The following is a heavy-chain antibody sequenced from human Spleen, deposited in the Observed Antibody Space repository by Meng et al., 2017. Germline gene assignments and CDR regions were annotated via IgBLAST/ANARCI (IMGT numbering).Heavy chain of an antibody. V-gene: IGHV4-4*07. D-gene: IGHD2-21*01. CDR2: IYSSGTT. J-gene: IGHJ5*02. CDR3: VRNEGYSFGA. Sequence: VQLQESGPGLVRPSETLPLTCIVSGASMNNYHWSWIRQAAGKGLEWIGRIYSSGTTDYNASLKSRVTMSLDMSKNQFSLNVNSVTAADTAVYYCVRNEGYSFGAWGQGTLVTVSS. CDR1: GASMNNYH.